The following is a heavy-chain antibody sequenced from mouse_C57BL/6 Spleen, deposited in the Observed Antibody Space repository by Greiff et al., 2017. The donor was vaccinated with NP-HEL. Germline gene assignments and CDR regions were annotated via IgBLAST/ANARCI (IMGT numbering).Heavy chain of an antibody. V-gene: IGHV1-80*01. CDR2: IYPGAGDT. J-gene: IGHJ2*01. Sequence: QVQLKESGAELVKPGASVKISCKASGYAFSSYWMNWVKQRPGKGLEWIGQIYPGAGDTNYNGKFKGKATLTADKSSSTAYMQLSSLTSEDYAVYFCERLNWETWGQGTTLTVSS. CDR1: GYAFSSYW. D-gene: IGHD4-1*02. CDR3: ERLNWET.